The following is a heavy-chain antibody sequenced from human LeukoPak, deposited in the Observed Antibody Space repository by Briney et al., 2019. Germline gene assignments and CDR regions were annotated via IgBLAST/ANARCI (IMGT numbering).Heavy chain of an antibody. CDR1: EYTFTSSD. Sequence: ASVNVPYKASEYTFTSSDIECARQAAGQALEWIGLINPNSCKSGHAEKLQRRVTKTANTSISTAYREVSSLRFDDTAVYYCARGRSGLAAAGTYYNWGQGTLMTVSS. CDR2: INPNSCKS. CDR3: ARGRSGLAAAGTYYN. J-gene: IGHJ4*02. V-gene: IGHV1-8*01. D-gene: IGHD6-13*01.